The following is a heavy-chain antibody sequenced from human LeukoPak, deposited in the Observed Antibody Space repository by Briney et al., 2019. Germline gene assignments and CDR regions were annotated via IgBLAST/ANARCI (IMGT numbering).Heavy chain of an antibody. J-gene: IGHJ4*02. D-gene: IGHD6-19*01. Sequence: ASLKVSCKASGYTFSRYAMHWGRQAPGQRLEWMGWINAGNGNTKYSQKFQGRVTITRDTSASTAYMELSSLRFEDTAVYYCARDLKQFGGWFDYWGQGTLVTVSS. CDR2: INAGNGNT. CDR1: GYTFSRYA. CDR3: ARDLKQFGGWFDY. V-gene: IGHV1-3*01.